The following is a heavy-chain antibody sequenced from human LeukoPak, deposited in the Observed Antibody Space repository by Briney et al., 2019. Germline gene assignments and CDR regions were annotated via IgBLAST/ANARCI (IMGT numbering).Heavy chain of an antibody. V-gene: IGHV3-9*01. CDR3: ATGRWLVSDY. CDR2: ISWNSGSI. CDR1: GFSFSDYA. J-gene: IGHJ4*02. Sequence: GGSLRLSCAASGFSFSDYAMHWVRQAPGKGLEWVSGISWNSGSIGYADSVKGRFTISRDNAKNSLYLQMNSLRAEDTALYYCATGRWLVSDYWGQGTLVTVSS. D-gene: IGHD6-19*01.